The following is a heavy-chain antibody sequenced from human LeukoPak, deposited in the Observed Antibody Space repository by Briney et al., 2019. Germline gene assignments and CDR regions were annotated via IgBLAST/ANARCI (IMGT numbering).Heavy chain of an antibody. Sequence: GGSLRLSCAASGFTFSSYAMHWVRQAPGKGLEWVAVISYDGSNKYYADTVKGRFTISRDNSKNTLYLQMNSLRAEDTAVYYCARDLSVVVVPAHYYYYGMDVWGQGTTVTVSS. CDR3: ARDLSVVVVPAHYYYYGMDV. J-gene: IGHJ6*02. CDR2: ISYDGSNK. V-gene: IGHV3-30-3*01. CDR1: GFTFSSYA. D-gene: IGHD2-2*01.